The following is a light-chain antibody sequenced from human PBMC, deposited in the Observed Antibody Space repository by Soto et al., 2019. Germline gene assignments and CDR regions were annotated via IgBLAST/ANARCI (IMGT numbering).Light chain of an antibody. CDR2: EVS. J-gene: IGLJ3*02. V-gene: IGLV2-8*01. CDR1: SSDVGGYSF. CDR3: SSYAGSNNWV. Sequence: QSALTQPPSASGSPGQSVTISCTGTSSDVGGYSFVSWYQQHPGKAPKLMIYEVSKRPSGVPDRFSGSTSGNTASLTVSGLQSEDEADYYCSSYAGSNNWVFGGGTKLTVL.